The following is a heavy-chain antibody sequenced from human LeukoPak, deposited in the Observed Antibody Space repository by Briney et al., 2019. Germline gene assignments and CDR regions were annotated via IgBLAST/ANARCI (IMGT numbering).Heavy chain of an antibody. CDR1: GYIFTELS. CDR3: ARRSSSSVYFDY. J-gene: IGHJ4*02. D-gene: IGHD6-6*01. Sequence: ASVKVSCKVSGYIFTELSMHWVRQAPGQGLEWMGWINPNSGGTNYAQKFQGRVTMTRDTSISTAYMELSRLRSDDTAVYYCARRSSSSVYFDYWGQGTLVTVSS. V-gene: IGHV1-2*02. CDR2: INPNSGGT.